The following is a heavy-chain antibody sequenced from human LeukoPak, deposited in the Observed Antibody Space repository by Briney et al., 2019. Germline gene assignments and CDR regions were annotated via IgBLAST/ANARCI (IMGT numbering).Heavy chain of an antibody. V-gene: IGHV7-4-1*02. Sequence: ASVKVSCKASGYTFTSYAMNWVRQAPGQGLEWMGWINTNTGNPTYAQGFTGRFVFSLDTSVSTAYLQISSLKAEDTAVYYCAREADSSGQNYFDYWGQGTLVTVSS. J-gene: IGHJ4*02. CDR1: GYTFTSYA. CDR2: INTNTGNP. D-gene: IGHD3-22*01. CDR3: AREADSSGQNYFDY.